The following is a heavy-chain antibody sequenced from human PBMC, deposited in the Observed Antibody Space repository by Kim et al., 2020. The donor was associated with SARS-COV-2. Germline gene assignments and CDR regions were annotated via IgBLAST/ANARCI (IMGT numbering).Heavy chain of an antibody. CDR1: AGSITDHY. Sequence: SETLSLTCTVSAGSITDHYWTWIRRPPGKGLELIGYIHHTGSTTFNPSLKSRVTMSIDTSKNQFSLNVNSVTAADTAVYYCTRNSLPSFVWGGYYHFD. V-gene: IGHV4-59*11. CDR3: TRNSLPSFVWGGYYHFD. D-gene: IGHD3-16*01. J-gene: IGHJ4*01. CDR2: IHHTGST.